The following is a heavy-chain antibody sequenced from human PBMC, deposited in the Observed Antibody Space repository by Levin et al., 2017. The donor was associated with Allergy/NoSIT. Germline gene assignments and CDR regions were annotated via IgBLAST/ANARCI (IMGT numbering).Heavy chain of an antibody. J-gene: IGHJ4*02. CDR1: GGSFSGYY. CDR2: IKHSGTT. Sequence: PGGSLRLSCGVYGGSFSGYYWNWIRQPPGKGLEWIGQIKHSGTTDYNPSLKSRVTISVDTSKNQFSLKLSSVTAADTAVYYCARVFVRHTPNFDFWGQGTLVTASS. V-gene: IGHV4-34*01. CDR3: ARVFVRHTPNFDF. D-gene: IGHD3-3*01.